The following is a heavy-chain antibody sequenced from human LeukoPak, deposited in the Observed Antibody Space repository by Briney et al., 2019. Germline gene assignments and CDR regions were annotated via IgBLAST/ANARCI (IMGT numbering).Heavy chain of an antibody. V-gene: IGHV3-48*01. CDR3: ARVEGVITNFDY. Sequence: GGSLRLSCAASGFTFSSYSMHWVRQAPGKGLEWISYISSSGSTIYYADSVKGRFTVSRDTAKNSLYLQMNSLRAEDTAVYYCARVEGVITNFDYWGQGTLVTVSS. CDR2: ISSSGSTI. CDR1: GFTFSSYS. D-gene: IGHD3-10*01. J-gene: IGHJ4*02.